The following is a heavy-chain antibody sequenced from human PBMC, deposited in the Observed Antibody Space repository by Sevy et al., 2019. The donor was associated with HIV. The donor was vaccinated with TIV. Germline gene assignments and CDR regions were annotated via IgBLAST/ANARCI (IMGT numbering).Heavy chain of an antibody. CDR2: FDPEDGET. Sequence: ASVKVSCKVSGYTLTELSMHWVRQAPGKGLEWMGGFDPEDGETIYAQKFQGRVTMTEDTSTDTAYMELSSLRSEDTAVYYCGTADPRRGITMIVVVITTYAFDIWGQGTMVTVSS. D-gene: IGHD3-22*01. J-gene: IGHJ3*02. CDR1: GYTLTELS. CDR3: GTADPRRGITMIVVVITTYAFDI. V-gene: IGHV1-24*01.